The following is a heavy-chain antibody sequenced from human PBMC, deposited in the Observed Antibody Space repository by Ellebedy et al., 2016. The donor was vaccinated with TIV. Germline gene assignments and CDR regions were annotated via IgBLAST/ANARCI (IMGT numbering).Heavy chain of an antibody. Sequence: SETLSLTXTVSGYSISSGYYWGWIRQPPGKGLEWIGEINHSGSTNYDPSLKTRVTISVDTSKNQFSLKLSPVTAADTAVYYCARGRQSDDSSAYYLDSWGQGTRVIVSS. V-gene: IGHV4-38-2*02. CDR2: INHSGST. D-gene: IGHD3-22*01. CDR1: GYSISSGYY. CDR3: ARGRQSDDSSAYYLDS. J-gene: IGHJ5*01.